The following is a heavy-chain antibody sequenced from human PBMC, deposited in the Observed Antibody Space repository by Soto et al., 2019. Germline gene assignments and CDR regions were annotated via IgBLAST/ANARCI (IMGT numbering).Heavy chain of an antibody. V-gene: IGHV2-26*01. J-gene: IGHJ6*02. D-gene: IGHD2-8*01. Sequence: SGPTLVNPTETLTLTCTVSGFSLSYARMGVSWIRQPPGKALEWLAHIFSNDEKSYSTSLKSRLTISKDTSKSQVVLTMTNMDPVDTATYYCARIRGKNGALMDVWGQGTTVTVSS. CDR1: GFSLSYARMG. CDR2: IFSNDEK. CDR3: ARIRGKNGALMDV.